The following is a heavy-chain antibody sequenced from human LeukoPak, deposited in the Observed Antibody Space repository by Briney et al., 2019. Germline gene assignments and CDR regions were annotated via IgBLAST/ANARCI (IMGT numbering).Heavy chain of an antibody. Sequence: VASVKVSCKVSGYTLTELSMRWVRQAPGKGLEWLGGFDPEDGETIYAQKFQGRVTMTEDTSTDTAYMELSSLRSEDTAVYYCATRLILTGFDYWGQGTLVTVSS. J-gene: IGHJ4*02. V-gene: IGHV1-24*01. CDR1: GYTLTELS. CDR2: FDPEDGET. CDR3: ATRLILTGFDY. D-gene: IGHD3-9*01.